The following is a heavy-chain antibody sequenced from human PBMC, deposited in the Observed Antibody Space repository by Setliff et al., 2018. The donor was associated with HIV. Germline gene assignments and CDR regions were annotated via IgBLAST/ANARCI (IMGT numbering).Heavy chain of an antibody. D-gene: IGHD3-22*01. J-gene: IGHJ1*01. CDR3: ARDVSITMIVVVVKTREYFQH. Sequence: SETLSLTCTVSGGSISSHYWSWIRQPPGKGLEWIGSIYYGGSTNYNPSLKSRVTISVDTSKNQFSLKLSSVTAADTAVYYCARDVSITMIVVVVKTREYFQHWGQGTLVTVSS. V-gene: IGHV4-59*11. CDR1: GGSISSHY. CDR2: IYYGGST.